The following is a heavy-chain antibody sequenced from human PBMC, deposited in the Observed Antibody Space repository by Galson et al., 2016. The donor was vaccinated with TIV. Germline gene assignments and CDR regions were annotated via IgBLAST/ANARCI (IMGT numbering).Heavy chain of an antibody. J-gene: IGHJ4*02. D-gene: IGHD5-18*01. Sequence: SLRLSCAASGFRFNSYAMNWVRQAPGKGLEWVSSIGGTGGRTYYADSVKGRFTISRDSYKDTVYLQMNSLRAEDTATYFCAKDRQWIPSSLDYWGQGILDTVSS. CDR1: GFRFNSYA. V-gene: IGHV3-23*01. CDR2: IGGTGGRT. CDR3: AKDRQWIPSSLDY.